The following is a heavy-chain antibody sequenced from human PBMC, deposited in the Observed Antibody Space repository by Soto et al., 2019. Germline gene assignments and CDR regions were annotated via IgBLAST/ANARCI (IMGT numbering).Heavy chain of an antibody. CDR3: ARQSRWGIAAAGTTTRYGMDV. CDR1: GGSISSSSYY. CDR2: IYYSGST. J-gene: IGHJ6*02. Sequence: QLQLQESGPGLVKPSETLSLTCTVSGGSISSSSYYWGWIRQPPGKGLEWIGSIYYSGSTYYNPSLKSRVTISVDTSKNQFSLKLSSVTAADTAVYYCARQSRWGIAAAGTTTRYGMDVWGQGTTVTVSS. V-gene: IGHV4-39*01. D-gene: IGHD6-13*01.